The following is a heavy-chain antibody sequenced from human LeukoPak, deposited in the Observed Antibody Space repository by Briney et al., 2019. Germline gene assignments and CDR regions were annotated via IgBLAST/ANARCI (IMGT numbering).Heavy chain of an antibody. CDR1: GFTFSSYA. CDR2: ISSSGGST. Sequence: GGSLRLSCAASGFTFSSYAMSWVRQAPGKGLQWVSGISSSGGSTYYVDSVKGRFTISTDNSKNTLYLQMNSLRAEDTAVYYCARSLSSRFSGPRRPYYFDSWGQGTLVTVSS. V-gene: IGHV3-23*01. D-gene: IGHD3-16*02. CDR3: ARSLSSRFSGPRRPYYFDS. J-gene: IGHJ4*02.